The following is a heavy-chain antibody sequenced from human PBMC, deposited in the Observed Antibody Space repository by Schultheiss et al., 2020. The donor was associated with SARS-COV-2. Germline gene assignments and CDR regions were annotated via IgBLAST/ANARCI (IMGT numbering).Heavy chain of an antibody. V-gene: IGHV3-23*01. CDR3: AKVGELLWFGELFPFDY. CDR1: GFTFSSYA. CDR2: ISGSGGST. J-gene: IGHJ4*02. D-gene: IGHD3-10*01. Sequence: GESLKISCAASGFTFSSYAMSWVRQAPGKGLEWVSAISGSGGSTYYADSVKGRFTISRDNSKNTLYLQMNSLRAEDTAVYYCAKVGELLWFGELFPFDYWGQGTRVTVSS.